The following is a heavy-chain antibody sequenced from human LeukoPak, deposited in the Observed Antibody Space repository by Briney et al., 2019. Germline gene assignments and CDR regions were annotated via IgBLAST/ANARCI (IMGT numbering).Heavy chain of an antibody. CDR2: IYYSGST. CDR3: AREAGGPPAGPYNWFDP. J-gene: IGHJ5*02. CDR1: GGSISSSSYY. V-gene: IGHV4-39*07. Sequence: SETLSLTCTVSGGSISSSSYYWGWIRQSPGKGLEWIGSIYYSGSTYYNPSLKSRVTISVDTSKNQFSLKLSSVTAADTAVYYCAREAGGPPAGPYNWFDPWGQGTLVTVSS.